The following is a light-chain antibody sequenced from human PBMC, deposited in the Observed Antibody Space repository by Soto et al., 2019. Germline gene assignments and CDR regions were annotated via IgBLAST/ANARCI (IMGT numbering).Light chain of an antibody. CDR3: QVWDSSSDHPGV. J-gene: IGLJ3*02. Sequence: SYELTQPPSVSVAPGQTAKITCGGNNLGSKSVHWYQQKPCQAPVLVVYDDSERPSGIPERFSGSNSGNTATLIISRVEAGDEADYYCQVWDSSSDHPGVFGGGTKLTVL. CDR1: NLGSKS. V-gene: IGLV3-21*02. CDR2: DDS.